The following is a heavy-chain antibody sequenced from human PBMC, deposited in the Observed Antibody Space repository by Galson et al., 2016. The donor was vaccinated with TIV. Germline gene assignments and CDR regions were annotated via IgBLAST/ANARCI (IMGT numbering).Heavy chain of an antibody. CDR1: GGTFSSYV. CDR3: AKDRNTAFDTHYSYYGLDV. Sequence: SVKVSCKASGGTFSSYVIKWVRQAPGQGLEWMGEIIPMFGTANYAQKFQGRVTITADESTSTVYMGLSSLRSEDTAVYYCAKDRNTAFDTHYSYYGLDVWSQGTTVIVSS. V-gene: IGHV1-69*13. J-gene: IGHJ6*02. CDR2: IIPMFGTA. D-gene: IGHD5-18*01.